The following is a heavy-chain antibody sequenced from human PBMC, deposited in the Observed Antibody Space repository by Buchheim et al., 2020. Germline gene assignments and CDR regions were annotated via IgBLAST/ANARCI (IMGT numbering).Heavy chain of an antibody. V-gene: IGHV3-74*01. CDR1: GFTFSSYW. CDR2: INSDGSST. J-gene: IGHJ6*02. D-gene: IGHD2-2*01. CDR3: AREGGYCSSTSCYYYYYGMDV. Sequence: EVQLVESGGGLVQPGGSLRLSCAASGFTFSSYWMHWVRQAPGKGLVWVSRINSDGSSTSYADSVKGRFTISRDNAKNTLYLQMNSLRAEDTAVYYCAREGGYCSSTSCYYYYYGMDVWGQGTT.